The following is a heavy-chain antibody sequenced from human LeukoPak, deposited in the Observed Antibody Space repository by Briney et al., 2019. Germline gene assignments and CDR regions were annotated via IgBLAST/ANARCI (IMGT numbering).Heavy chain of an antibody. D-gene: IGHD3-22*01. CDR3: ARSPITMIVVV. V-gene: IGHV4-61*02. CDR2: IYTSGST. Sequence: PSQTLSLTCTVSGGSISSGSYYWSWIRQPAGKGLEWIGRIYTSGSTNYNPSLKGRVTISVDTSKNQFSLKLSSVTAADTAVYYCARSPITMIVVVWGQGTLVTVSS. J-gene: IGHJ4*02. CDR1: GGSISSGSYY.